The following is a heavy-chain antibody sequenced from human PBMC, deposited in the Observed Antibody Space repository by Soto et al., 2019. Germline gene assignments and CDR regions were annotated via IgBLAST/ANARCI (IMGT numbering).Heavy chain of an antibody. D-gene: IGHD3-10*01. Sequence: QVQLVQSGAEVKKPGSSVKVSCKASGGTFSSYAISWVRQAPGQGLEWMGGIIPIFGTANYAQKFQGRVTITADESTSTAYMELSSLRAEGTAVYYCAREGGYGWGSYRDFDYWGQGTLVTVSS. CDR3: AREGGYGWGSYRDFDY. J-gene: IGHJ4*02. V-gene: IGHV1-69*12. CDR1: GGTFSSYA. CDR2: IIPIFGTA.